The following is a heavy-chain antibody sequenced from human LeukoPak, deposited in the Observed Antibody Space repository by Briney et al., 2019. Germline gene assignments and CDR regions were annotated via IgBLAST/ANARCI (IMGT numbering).Heavy chain of an antibody. Sequence: ASVKVSCKASGGTFSSYAISWVRQAPGQGLEWMGWINPNSGGTNYAQKFQGRVTMTRDTSISTAYMELSRLRSDDTAVYYCARDDIVGATMDYWGQGTLVTVS. V-gene: IGHV1-2*02. CDR1: GGTFSSYA. CDR2: INPNSGGT. J-gene: IGHJ4*02. D-gene: IGHD1-26*01. CDR3: ARDDIVGATMDY.